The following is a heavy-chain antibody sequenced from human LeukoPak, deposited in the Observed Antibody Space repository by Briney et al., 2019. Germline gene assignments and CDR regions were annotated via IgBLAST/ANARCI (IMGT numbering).Heavy chain of an antibody. CDR3: ARTIDRAFDY. CDR1: GYIFSTYW. V-gene: IGHV5-51*01. Sequence: GASLQISCKGSGYIFSTYWIGWVRPLPGKGLEWMGIIYPGDSDTRYSPSFEGQVTISADKSISTAYLQWSSLKASDTAMYYCARTIDRAFDYWGQGTLVTVSS. CDR2: IYPGDSDT. D-gene: IGHD4/OR15-4a*01. J-gene: IGHJ4*02.